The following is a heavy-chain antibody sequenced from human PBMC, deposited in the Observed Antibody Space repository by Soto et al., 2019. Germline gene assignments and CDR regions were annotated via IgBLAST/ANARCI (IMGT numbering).Heavy chain of an antibody. CDR1: GGSISSGDYY. J-gene: IGHJ5*02. D-gene: IGHD3-22*01. CDR3: AREFNYYDSSPKGNWFDP. CDR2: IYYSGST. Sequence: TSETLSLTCTVPGGSISSGDYYWSWIRQPPGKGLEWIGYIYYSGSTYYNPSLKSRVTISVDTSKNQFSLKLSSVTAADTAVYYCAREFNYYDSSPKGNWFDPWGQGTLVTVSS. V-gene: IGHV4-30-4*01.